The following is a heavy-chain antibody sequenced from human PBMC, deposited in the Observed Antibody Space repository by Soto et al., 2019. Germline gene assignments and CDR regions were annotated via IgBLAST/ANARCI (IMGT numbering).Heavy chain of an antibody. CDR3: ARGYYSGSNPSSFDY. Sequence: QLQLVQSGAEVREPGSSVKVSCKASGGTFSSYTVIWVRQAPGQGLEWMGGITPTLNIAKYAEKFQGRVTITAAESTSTVNMQLSSLRSEDTAGYFCARGYYSGSNPSSFDYWGQGTLVAVSS. D-gene: IGHD1-26*01. CDR2: ITPTLNIA. CDR1: GGTFSSYT. J-gene: IGHJ4*02. V-gene: IGHV1-69*01.